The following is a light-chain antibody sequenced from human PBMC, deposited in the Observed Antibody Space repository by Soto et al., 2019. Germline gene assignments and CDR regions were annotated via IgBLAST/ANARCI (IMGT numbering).Light chain of an antibody. V-gene: IGKV1-39*01. CDR3: QQSFSTPPP. CDR2: AAS. J-gene: IGKJ3*01. CDR1: QSLSSV. Sequence: DNHMTQSPSSLSASVGVRVTSTCQAIQSLSSVLTWYLPNAGKAPQLLIYAASSLHSGVPSRVSGSGSGTDFTPTISSLQREDFASYYCQQSFSTPPPFGPGTNVHL.